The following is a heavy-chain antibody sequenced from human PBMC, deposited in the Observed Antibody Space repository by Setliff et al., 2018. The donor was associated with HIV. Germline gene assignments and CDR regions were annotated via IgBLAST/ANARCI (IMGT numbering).Heavy chain of an antibody. CDR2: IIPIFGTA. Sequence: SVKVSCKASGGTFSSYAISWVRQAPGQGLEWMGGIIPIFGTANYAQKFQGRVTITADESTSTAYMELSSLRSEDTAVYYCARESNSASSSSGWYLPDYWGQGTLVTVSS. CDR1: GGTFSSYA. J-gene: IGHJ4*02. V-gene: IGHV1-69*13. D-gene: IGHD6-19*01. CDR3: ARESNSASSSSGWYLPDY.